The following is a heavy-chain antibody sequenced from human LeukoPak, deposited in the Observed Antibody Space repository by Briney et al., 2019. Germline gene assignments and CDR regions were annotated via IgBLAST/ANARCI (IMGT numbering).Heavy chain of an antibody. V-gene: IGHV3-64*04. J-gene: IGHJ4*02. D-gene: IGHD3-10*01. Sequence: GGSLRLSCSASGFTFSSYAMHWVRQAPGKGLEYVSAISSNGGSTYYADSVKGRFTISRDNSKNTLYLQMNSLKTEDTAVYYCTTDPAILWFGELPIDYWGQGTLVTVSS. CDR1: GFTFSSYA. CDR2: ISSNGGST. CDR3: TTDPAILWFGELPIDY.